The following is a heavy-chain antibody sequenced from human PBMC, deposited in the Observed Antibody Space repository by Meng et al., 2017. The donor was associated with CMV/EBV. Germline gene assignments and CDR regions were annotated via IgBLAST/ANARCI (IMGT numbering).Heavy chain of an antibody. D-gene: IGHD2-2*02. Sequence: GESLKISCAASGFTFSSYAMSWVRQAPGKGLEWVSVIYSGGSTYYADSVKGRFTISRDNSKNTLYLQMNSLRAEDTAVYYCATEGYCSSTSCHIDYWGQGTLVTSPQ. CDR1: GFTFSSYA. J-gene: IGHJ4*02. CDR3: ATEGYCSSTSCHIDY. V-gene: IGHV3-66*02. CDR2: IYSGGST.